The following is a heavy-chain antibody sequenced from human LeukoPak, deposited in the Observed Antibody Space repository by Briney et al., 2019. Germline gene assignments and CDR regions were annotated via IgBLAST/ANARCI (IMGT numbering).Heavy chain of an antibody. D-gene: IGHD6-13*01. CDR3: ARNLGGGSWVFDY. CDR2: IYYSGST. Sequence: PSQTLSLTCTVSGGSISSGDYYWSWIRQPPGKGLEWIGYIYYSGSTYYNPSLKSRVTISVDTSKNQFSLKLSSVTAADTAVYYCARNLGGGSWVFDYWGQGTLVTVSS. CDR1: GGSISSGDYY. J-gene: IGHJ4*02. V-gene: IGHV4-30-4*01.